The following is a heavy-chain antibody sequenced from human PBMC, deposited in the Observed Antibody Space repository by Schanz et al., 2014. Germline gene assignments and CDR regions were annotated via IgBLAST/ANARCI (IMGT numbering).Heavy chain of an antibody. CDR3: ARVGGGILTSWYSLDS. V-gene: IGHV4-59*11. CDR2: MYHSGRS. CDR1: GGSISSHF. J-gene: IGHJ4*02. D-gene: IGHD2-8*02. Sequence: QVQLQESGPGLVKPSETLSLTCTVSGGSISSHFWSWIRQPPGKGLEWIGYMYHSGRSNYNPSLKSRVTISVDTSKNQFSLKMTSLTAADTAVYFCARVGGGILTSWYSLDSWGQGTLVTVSS.